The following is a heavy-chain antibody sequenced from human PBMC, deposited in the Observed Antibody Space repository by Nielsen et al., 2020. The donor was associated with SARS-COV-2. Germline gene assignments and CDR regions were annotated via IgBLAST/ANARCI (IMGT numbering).Heavy chain of an antibody. CDR1: GDSVSSSSAA. D-gene: IGHD4-17*01. Sequence: TPSLTCAISGDSVSSSSAAWNWIRQSPSRGLEWLGRTYYRSKWYNDYAVSVKSRITINPDTSKNQFSLHLNSVTPEDTAVYYCARARGAYGDYYYYYYTDVWGKGTTVTVSS. CDR3: ARARGAYGDYYYYYYTDV. CDR2: TYYRSKWYN. J-gene: IGHJ6*03. V-gene: IGHV6-1*01.